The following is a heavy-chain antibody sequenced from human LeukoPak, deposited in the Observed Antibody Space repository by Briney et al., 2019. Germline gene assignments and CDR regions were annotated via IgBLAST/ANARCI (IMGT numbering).Heavy chain of an antibody. Sequence: SQTLSLTCTVSGGSISSGDYYWSWIRQPPEKGLEWIGYIYYSGSTYYNPSLKSRVTISVDTSKNQFSLKLSSVTAADTAVYHCARGNYDSSGYYSPSYWYFDLWGRGTLVTVSS. CDR1: GGSISSGDYY. D-gene: IGHD3-22*01. CDR3: ARGNYDSSGYYSPSYWYFDL. V-gene: IGHV4-30-4*08. J-gene: IGHJ2*01. CDR2: IYYSGST.